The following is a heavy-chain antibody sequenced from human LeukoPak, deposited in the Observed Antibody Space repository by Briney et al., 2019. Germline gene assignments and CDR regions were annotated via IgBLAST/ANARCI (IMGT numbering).Heavy chain of an antibody. J-gene: IGHJ5*02. CDR2: ISAYNGNT. V-gene: IGHV1-18*01. D-gene: IGHD3-22*01. CDR3: ARSYYYDSSGSPGGYWFDP. Sequence: ASVKVSCKASGYTFTSYGISWVRQAPGQGLEWMGWISAYNGNTNYAQKLRGRVTITTDTYTSTAYMELRSLRSDDTAVYYCARSYYYDSSGSPGGYWFDPWGQGTLVTVSS. CDR1: GYTFTSYG.